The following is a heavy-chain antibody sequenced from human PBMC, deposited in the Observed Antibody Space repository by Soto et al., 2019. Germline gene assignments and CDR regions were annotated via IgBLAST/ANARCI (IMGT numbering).Heavy chain of an antibody. CDR2: INAGNGNT. CDR3: ARAVGYSYGPPGYNWFDP. D-gene: IGHD5-18*01. CDR1: GYTFTSYA. J-gene: IGHJ5*02. Sequence: ASVKVSCKASGYTFTSYAMHWVRQAPGQRLEWMGWINAGNGNTKYSQKFQGRVTITRDTSGSTAYMELSSLRSEDTAVYYCARAVGYSYGPPGYNWFDPWGQGTLVTVSS. V-gene: IGHV1-3*01.